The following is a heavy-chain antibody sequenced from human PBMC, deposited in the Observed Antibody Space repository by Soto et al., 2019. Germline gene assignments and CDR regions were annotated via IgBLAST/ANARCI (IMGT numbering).Heavy chain of an antibody. CDR2: INHSGST. D-gene: IGHD5-18*01. Sequence: SETLSLTCAVYGGSFSGYYWSWIRQPPGKGLEWIGEINHSGSTNYNPSLKSRVTISVDTSKNQFSLKLSSVTAADTAVYYCAGGSESGYSYGLDYWGQGTLVTVSS. CDR3: AGGSESGYSYGLDY. J-gene: IGHJ4*02. CDR1: GGSFSGYY. V-gene: IGHV4-34*01.